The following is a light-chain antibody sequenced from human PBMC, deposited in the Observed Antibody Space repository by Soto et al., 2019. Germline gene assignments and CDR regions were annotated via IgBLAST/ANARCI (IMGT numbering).Light chain of an antibody. CDR1: QSVGTY. CDR3: QQRRSWPLT. V-gene: IGKV3-11*01. J-gene: IGKJ4*01. CDR2: DAS. Sequence: EIVLTQSPATLSLSPGERATLSCRASQSVGTYFAWYQQKPGQAPRLLIYDASNTATGIPARFSGSGSGTEFTLTISSLETEDFAVYYCQQRRSWPLTFGGGTNVQIK.